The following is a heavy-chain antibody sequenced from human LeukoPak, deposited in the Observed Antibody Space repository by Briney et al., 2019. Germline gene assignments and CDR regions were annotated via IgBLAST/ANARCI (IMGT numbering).Heavy chain of an antibody. D-gene: IGHD3-16*02. CDR1: GFSFSNHG. V-gene: IGHV3-30*02. CDR2: IWYDGSNK. J-gene: IGHJ6*03. CDR3: AKDGVILAPGIYWYMDV. Sequence: GGSLRLSCAASGFSFSNHGIHWVRQAPGKGLEWVSLIWYDGSNKYYADSVKGRFTISRDNSKNTLYLQMNSLRAEDTAVFYCAKDGVILAPGIYWYMDVWGRGTTVTVSS.